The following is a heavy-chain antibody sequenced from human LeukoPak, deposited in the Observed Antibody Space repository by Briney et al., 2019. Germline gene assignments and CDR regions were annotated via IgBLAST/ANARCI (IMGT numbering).Heavy chain of an antibody. Sequence: PSETLSLTCAVYGGSFSGYYWSWIRHPPGKGLEWIGEINHSGSTNYNPSLKSRVTISVDTSKNQFSLKLSSVTAADTAVYYCARGSPDYGSGSYYNNWFDPWGQGTLVTVSS. CDR1: GGSFSGYY. J-gene: IGHJ5*02. V-gene: IGHV4-34*01. CDR2: INHSGST. D-gene: IGHD3-10*01. CDR3: ARGSPDYGSGSYYNNWFDP.